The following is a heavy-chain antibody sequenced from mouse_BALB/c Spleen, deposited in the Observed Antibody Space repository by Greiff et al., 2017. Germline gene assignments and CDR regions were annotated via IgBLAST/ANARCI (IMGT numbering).Heavy chain of an antibody. J-gene: IGHJ1*01. CDR3: ERYFDV. V-gene: IGHV5-12-1*01. CDR2: ISSGGGST. CDR1: GFAFSSYD. Sequence: EVQRVESGGGLVKPGGSLKLSCAASGFAFSSYDMSWVRQTPEKRLEWVAYISSGGGSTYYPDTVKGRFTISRDNAKNTLYLQMSSLKSEDTAMYYCERYFDVWGAGTTVTVSS.